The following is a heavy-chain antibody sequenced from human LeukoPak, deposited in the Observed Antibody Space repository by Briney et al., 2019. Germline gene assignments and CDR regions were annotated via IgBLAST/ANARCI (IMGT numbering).Heavy chain of an antibody. D-gene: IGHD3-3*01. J-gene: IGHJ3*02. CDR3: ARQTTIFGVVTHDAFDI. CDR1: GGSISSYY. V-gene: IGHV4-59*08. CDR2: IYYSGST. Sequence: SETLSLTCTVSGGSISSYYWSWIRQPPGKGLEWIGYIYYSGSTNYNPSLKSRVTISVDTSKNQFSLKLSSVTAADTAVYYCARQTTIFGVVTHDAFDIWGQGTMVTVSS.